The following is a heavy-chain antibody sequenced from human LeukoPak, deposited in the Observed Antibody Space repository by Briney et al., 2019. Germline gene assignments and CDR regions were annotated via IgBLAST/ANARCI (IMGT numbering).Heavy chain of an antibody. CDR3: ARITLNYDYVWGSYRSDAFDI. D-gene: IGHD3-16*02. CDR2: IYYSGST. V-gene: IGHV4-61*05. Sequence: PSETLSLTCTVSGGSISSSSYYWSWIRQPPGKGLEWIGYIYYSGSTNYNPSLKSRVTISVDTSKNQFSLKLSSVAAADTAVCYCARITLNYDYVWGSYRSDAFDIWGQGTMVTVSS. CDR1: GGSISSSSYY. J-gene: IGHJ3*02.